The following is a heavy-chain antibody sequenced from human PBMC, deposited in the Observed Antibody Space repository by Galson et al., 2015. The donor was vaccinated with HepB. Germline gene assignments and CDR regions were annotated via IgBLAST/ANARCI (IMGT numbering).Heavy chain of an antibody. D-gene: IGHD4-17*01. CDR2: IWYDGSNK. J-gene: IGHJ4*02. CDR3: ARSKGNGDYVGPFDY. Sequence: SLRLSCAASGFTFSSYGMHWVRQAPGKGLEWVAVIWYDGSNKYYADSVKGRFTISRDNSKNTLYLQMNSLRAEDTAVYYCARSKGNGDYVGPFDYWGQGTLVTVSS. CDR1: GFTFSSYG. V-gene: IGHV3-33*08.